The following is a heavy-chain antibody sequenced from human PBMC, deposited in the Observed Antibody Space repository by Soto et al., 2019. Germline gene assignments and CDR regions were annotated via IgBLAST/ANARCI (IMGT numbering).Heavy chain of an antibody. CDR1: GYTFTSYY. V-gene: IGHV1-46*01. CDR2: INPSGGST. D-gene: IGHD2-15*01. J-gene: IGHJ5*02. CDR3: SGSYFSGCSCRVFYGNYFSWFDP. Sequence: VSVKVSCKAAGYTFTSYYMHWVRQAPGQGLEWMGIINPSGGSTSYAQKFQGRVTMTRDTSTSTVYMELSSLRSEDTAGYYCSGSYFSGCSCRVFYGNYFSWFDPWGQGTLVTVSS.